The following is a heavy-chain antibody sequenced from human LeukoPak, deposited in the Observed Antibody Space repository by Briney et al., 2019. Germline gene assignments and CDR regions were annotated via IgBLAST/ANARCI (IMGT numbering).Heavy chain of an antibody. CDR3: ARVRIGTINWFDP. Sequence: GGSLRLSCAASGFTFSSSTMNWVRQAPGKGLEWVSSISTSSSYIYYADSVKGRFTISRDDAKNSLYLQMNSLRAEDTAVYYCARVRIGTINWFDPWGQGTLVTVSS. CDR2: ISTSSSYI. J-gene: IGHJ5*02. V-gene: IGHV3-21*01. D-gene: IGHD2-15*01. CDR1: GFTFSSST.